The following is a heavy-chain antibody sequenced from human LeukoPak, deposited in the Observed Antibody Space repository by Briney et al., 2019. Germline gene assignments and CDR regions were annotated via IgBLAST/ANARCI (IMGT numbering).Heavy chain of an antibody. CDR3: ARVHAYCSSTSCLYFDY. Sequence: SVKVSCKASGGTFSSSAIIWVRQAPGQGLEWMGGIIPIFGTANYAQKFQGRVTITTDESTSTAYMELSSLRSEDTAVYYCARVHAYCSSTSCLYFDYWGQGTLVTVSS. CDR1: GGTFSSSA. V-gene: IGHV1-69*05. CDR2: IIPIFGTA. J-gene: IGHJ4*02. D-gene: IGHD2-2*01.